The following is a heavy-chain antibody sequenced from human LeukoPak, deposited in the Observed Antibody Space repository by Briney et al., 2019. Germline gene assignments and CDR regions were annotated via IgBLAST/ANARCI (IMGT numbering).Heavy chain of an antibody. CDR2: IYYSGST. Sequence: SETLSLTCTVSGGSISSSSYYWGWIRQPPGKGLEWIGSIYYSGSTYYNPSLKSRVTISVDTSKNQFSLKLSSVTAADTAVYYCARGFRGGGLTVVTPRDYFDYWGQGTLVTVSS. J-gene: IGHJ4*02. CDR1: GGSISSSSYY. CDR3: ARGFRGGGLTVVTPRDYFDY. D-gene: IGHD4-23*01. V-gene: IGHV4-39*01.